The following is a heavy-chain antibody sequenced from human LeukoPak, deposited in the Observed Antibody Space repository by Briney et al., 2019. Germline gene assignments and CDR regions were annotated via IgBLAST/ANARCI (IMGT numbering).Heavy chain of an antibody. Sequence: GESLKISCEGSGYNFIKYWIGWVRQMPGKGLEWMGIVYPGDSDTRYSLSSQGQVTISVDKSISTAYLQWSSLKASDTAIYYCARQYSGYDMYFDYWGQGTLVTVSS. J-gene: IGHJ4*02. CDR2: VYPGDSDT. D-gene: IGHD5-12*01. V-gene: IGHV5-51*01. CDR3: ARQYSGYDMYFDY. CDR1: GYNFIKYW.